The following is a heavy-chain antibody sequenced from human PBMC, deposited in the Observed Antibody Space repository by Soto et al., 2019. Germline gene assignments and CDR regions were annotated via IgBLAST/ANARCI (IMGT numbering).Heavy chain of an antibody. CDR2: IYYSGST. J-gene: IGHJ4*02. CDR1: SSSINSYY. D-gene: IGHD3-22*01. V-gene: IGHV4-59*01. CDR3: ARELSYDSSGYYLYYFDY. Sequence: SETLSLTCALFSSSINSYYWSWIPPPPGKGLEWIGYIYYSGSTNYNPSLKSRVTISVDTSKNQFSLKLSSVTAADTAVYCCARELSYDSSGYYLYYFDYWGQVTLVTVS.